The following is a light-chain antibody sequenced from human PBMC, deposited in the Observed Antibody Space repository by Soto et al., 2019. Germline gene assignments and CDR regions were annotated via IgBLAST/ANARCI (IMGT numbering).Light chain of an antibody. V-gene: IGKV1-5*03. Sequence: DIQMTQSPSTLSASVGDRVTITCRASQRISSWLAWYQQKPGKAPKLLIYKASTLQSGVPSRFSGSGARTEFTLTISSLQPDDYATYFCQHYNSYASTFGQGTRVDI. CDR1: QRISSW. CDR2: KAS. CDR3: QHYNSYAST. J-gene: IGKJ1*01.